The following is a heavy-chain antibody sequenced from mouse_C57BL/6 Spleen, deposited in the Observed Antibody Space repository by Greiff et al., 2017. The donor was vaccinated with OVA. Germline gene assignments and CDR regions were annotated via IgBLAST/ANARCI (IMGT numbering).Heavy chain of an antibody. CDR3: ARGLQGYFDV. J-gene: IGHJ1*03. V-gene: IGHV1-61*01. D-gene: IGHD2-10*01. CDR1: GYTFTSYW. CDR2: IYPSDSET. Sequence: QVQLKQPGAELVRPGSSVKLSCKASGYTFTSYWMDWVKQRPGQGLEWIGNIYPSDSETHYNQKFKDKATLTVDKSSSTAYMQLSSLTSEDSAVYYCARGLQGYFDVWGTGTTVTVSS.